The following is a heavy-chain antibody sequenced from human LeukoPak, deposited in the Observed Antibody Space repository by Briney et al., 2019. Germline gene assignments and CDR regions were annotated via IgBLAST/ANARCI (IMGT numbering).Heavy chain of an antibody. Sequence: GGSLRLSCAASGFTFSEYAMNWVRQAPGKGLEWVSHITGGGERTYFADSVKGRFTMSRDNSKNTLYLQMSSLRAEDTAVYYCAKDFVARSGVYDAFDVWGQGTMVSVS. CDR1: GFTFSEYA. D-gene: IGHD6-19*01. J-gene: IGHJ3*01. CDR3: AKDFVARSGVYDAFDV. V-gene: IGHV3-23*01. CDR2: ITGGGERT.